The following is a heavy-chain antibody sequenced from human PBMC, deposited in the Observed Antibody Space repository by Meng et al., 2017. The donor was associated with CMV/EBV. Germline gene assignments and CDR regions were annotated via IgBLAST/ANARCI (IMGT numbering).Heavy chain of an antibody. CDR3: ARVRGSSWYDEVDYYYYFGMDV. V-gene: IGHV3-30*04. D-gene: IGHD6-13*01. Sequence: GESLKISCAASGFTFSSYAMHWVRQAPGKGLEWVAVISYDGSNKYYADSAKGRFTISRDNSKNTLYLQMNSLRAEDTAVYYCARVRGSSWYDEVDYYYYFGMDVWGQGTTVTVSS. CDR1: GFTFSSYA. J-gene: IGHJ6*02. CDR2: ISYDGSNK.